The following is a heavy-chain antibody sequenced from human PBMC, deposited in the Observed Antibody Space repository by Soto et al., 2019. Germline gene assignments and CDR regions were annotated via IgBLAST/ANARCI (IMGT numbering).Heavy chain of an antibody. CDR3: ARRSSSWRGYYYYGMDV. CDR1: GGSISSSSYY. Sequence: SDTLSLTCTVAGGSISSSSYYWGWIRQPPGKGLEWIGSIYYSGSTYYNPSLKSRVTISVDTSKNQFSLKLSSVTAADTAVYYCARRSSSWRGYYYYGMDVWGQGTTVT. J-gene: IGHJ6*02. V-gene: IGHV4-39*01. CDR2: IYYSGST. D-gene: IGHD6-13*01.